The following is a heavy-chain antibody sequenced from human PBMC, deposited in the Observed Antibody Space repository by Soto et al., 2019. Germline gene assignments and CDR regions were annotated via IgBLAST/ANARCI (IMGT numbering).Heavy chain of an antibody. CDR2: ISRRGDTT. V-gene: IGHV3-23*01. CDR3: ARIKAGYDSSGYFSAFDI. J-gene: IGHJ3*02. Sequence: WGSLRFSCAASVFTFTTYAMSWVRQAPGKGLDWVSVISRRGDTTYYADSVKGRFTISRDNSKNTLYLQMNSLRAEDRAVYYCARIKAGYDSSGYFSAFDIWGQGTMVTVSS. D-gene: IGHD3-22*01. CDR1: VFTFTTYA.